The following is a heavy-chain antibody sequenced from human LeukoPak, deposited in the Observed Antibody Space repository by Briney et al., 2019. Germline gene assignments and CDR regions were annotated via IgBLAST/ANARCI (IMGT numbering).Heavy chain of an antibody. CDR3: GRHGDTVVTPYYFDY. CDR2: IYYSGST. D-gene: IGHD4-23*01. V-gene: IGHV4-59*08. Sequence: SETLSLTCTVSGGSISSYYWSWIRQPPGKGLEWIGYIYYSGSTNYNPSLKSRVTISVDTSKNQFSLKLSSVTAADTAVYYCGRHGDTVVTPYYFDYWGQGTLVTVSS. J-gene: IGHJ4*02. CDR1: GGSISSYY.